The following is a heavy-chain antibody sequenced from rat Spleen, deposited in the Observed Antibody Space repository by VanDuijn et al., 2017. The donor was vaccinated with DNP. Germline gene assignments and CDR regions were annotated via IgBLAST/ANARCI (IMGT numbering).Heavy chain of an antibody. J-gene: IGHJ1*01. Sequence: EVQLVESGGGLVQPGRSLKLSCAASGFTFSNYGMHWIRQAPTKGLEWVASISPSGDITYYRDSVKGRFSISRDNAKSTLYLQMDSLRAEDTATYYCARGSGTYYWYFDFWGPGTMVTVSS. CDR3: ARGSGTYYWYFDF. CDR1: GFTFSNYG. CDR2: ISPSGDIT. V-gene: IGHV5-19*01. D-gene: IGHD4-4*01.